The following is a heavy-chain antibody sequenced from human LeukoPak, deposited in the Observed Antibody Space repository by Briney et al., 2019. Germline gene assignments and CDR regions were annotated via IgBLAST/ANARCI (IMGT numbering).Heavy chain of an antibody. Sequence: GGSLRLSCAASGFTFDSYTMNWVRQAPGKGLEWVSSISTSSSDIYYADSVKGRFIISRDNAKNSLYLQMNSLRAEDTAVYYCARTVGKQRPFDYWGQGTLVTVSS. J-gene: IGHJ4*02. CDR3: ARTVGKQRPFDY. CDR1: GFTFDSYT. CDR2: ISTSSSDI. D-gene: IGHD6-25*01. V-gene: IGHV3-21*01.